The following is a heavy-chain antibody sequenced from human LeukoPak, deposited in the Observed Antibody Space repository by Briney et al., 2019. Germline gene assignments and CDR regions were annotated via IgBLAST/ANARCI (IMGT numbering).Heavy chain of an antibody. V-gene: IGHV3-30*04. J-gene: IGHJ4*02. CDR2: ISYDGSNK. Sequence: PGGSLRLSCAASRFTFSSYAMHWVRQAPGKGLEWVAVISYDGSNKYYADSVKGRFTISRDNSKNTLYLQMNSLRAEDTAVYYCARAQEGYYDSSGYPDYWGQGTLVTVSS. CDR3: ARAQEGYYDSSGYPDY. CDR1: RFTFSSYA. D-gene: IGHD3-22*01.